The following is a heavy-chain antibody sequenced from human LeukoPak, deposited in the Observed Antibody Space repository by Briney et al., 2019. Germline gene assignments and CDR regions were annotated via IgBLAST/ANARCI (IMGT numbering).Heavy chain of an antibody. CDR1: GFSISGYW. J-gene: IGHJ4*01. Sequence: GGSLRLSCAASGFSISGYWINRGRQAAREGLVWVSRMNSGGTTINYADSVKGRFTISRDNVDNTLHLQMNSLRVEDTAVYYCIREVQVRASASLGLWGQGTLVTVSS. D-gene: IGHD3-16*01. CDR3: IREVQVRASASLGL. CDR2: MNSGGTTI. V-gene: IGHV3-74*01.